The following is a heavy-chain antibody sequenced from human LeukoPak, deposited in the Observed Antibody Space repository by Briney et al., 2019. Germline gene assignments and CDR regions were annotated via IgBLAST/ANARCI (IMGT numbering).Heavy chain of an antibody. CDR3: ATYGDYVY. V-gene: IGHV3-30*02. J-gene: IGHJ4*02. CDR2: IRYDGSNK. D-gene: IGHD4-17*01. Sequence: GGSLRLSCAASGFTFSSYGMHWVRQAPGKGLEWVAFIRYDGSNKYYADSVEGRFTISRDNSKNTLYLQMNSLRAEDTAVYYCATYGDYVYWGQGTLVTVSS. CDR1: GFTFSSYG.